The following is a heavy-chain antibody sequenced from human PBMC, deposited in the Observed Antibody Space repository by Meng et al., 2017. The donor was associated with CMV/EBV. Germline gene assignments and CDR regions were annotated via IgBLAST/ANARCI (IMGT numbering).Heavy chain of an antibody. J-gene: IGHJ4*02. V-gene: IGHV4-34*12. D-gene: IGHD5-12*01. Sequence: QLQLQQWGAGLLKPSETLSLTCAVYGGSFSGYYWSWIRQPPGKGLEWIGYMVYSGTTYYNPSLNSRVTISVDTSKNQFSLKVTSVTAADTAMYYCARAQGDIVATHDYWGQGTLVTVSS. CDR1: GGSFSGYY. CDR3: ARAQGDIVATHDY. CDR2: MVYSGTT.